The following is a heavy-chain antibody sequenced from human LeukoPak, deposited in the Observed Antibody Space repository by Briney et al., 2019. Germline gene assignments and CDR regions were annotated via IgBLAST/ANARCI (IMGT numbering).Heavy chain of an antibody. D-gene: IGHD2-2*01. CDR1: GYSINSGYY. V-gene: IGHV4-38-2*02. J-gene: IGHJ4*02. CDR2: IYTSGST. Sequence: PSETLSLTCTVSGYSINSGYYSDWIRQPPGKGLEWIGRIYTSGSTNYNPSLKSRVTISVDMSKNQFSLKLSSVTAADTAVYYCARAAQSSTTHFDYWGRGTPVTVSS. CDR3: ARAAQSSTTHFDY.